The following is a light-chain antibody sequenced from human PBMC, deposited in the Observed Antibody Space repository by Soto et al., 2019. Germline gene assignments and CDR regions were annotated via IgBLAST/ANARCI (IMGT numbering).Light chain of an antibody. CDR2: LNSDGSH. CDR1: SGHSSYA. J-gene: IGLJ3*02. CDR3: QTWGTGIRV. Sequence: QSVLTQSPSASASLGASVKLTCTLSSGHSSYAIAWHQQQPEKGPRYLMKLNSDGSHSKGDGIPDRFSGSGSGAERYLTISSLQSEDEADYYRQTWGTGIRVFGGGTKLTVL. V-gene: IGLV4-69*01.